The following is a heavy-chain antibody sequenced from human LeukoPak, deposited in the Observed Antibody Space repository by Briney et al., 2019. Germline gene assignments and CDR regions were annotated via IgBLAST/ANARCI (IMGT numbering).Heavy chain of an antibody. Sequence: GASVKVSCKASGYTFTSYDINRVRQDTGQGLECMRWMNPNSGNTGYAQKFQGRVTITADESTSTAYMELSSLRSEDTAVYYCARDSGYNWFDPWGQGTLVTVSS. V-gene: IGHV1-8*01. D-gene: IGHD6-25*01. J-gene: IGHJ5*02. CDR3: ARDSGYNWFDP. CDR2: MNPNSGNT. CDR1: GYTFTSYD.